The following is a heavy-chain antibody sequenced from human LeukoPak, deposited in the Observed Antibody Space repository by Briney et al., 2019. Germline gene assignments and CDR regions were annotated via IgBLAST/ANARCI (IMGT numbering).Heavy chain of an antibody. J-gene: IGHJ4*02. CDR1: GYTFTGYY. D-gene: IGHD6-19*01. Sequence: ASVKVSCKASGYTFTGYYMHWVRQAPGQGLEWMGWINPNSGGTNYAQKFQGRVTMIRDTSISTAYMELSRLRSDDTAVYYCARDRDSSGWYVFDYWGQGTLVTVSS. V-gene: IGHV1-2*02. CDR3: ARDRDSSGWYVFDY. CDR2: INPNSGGT.